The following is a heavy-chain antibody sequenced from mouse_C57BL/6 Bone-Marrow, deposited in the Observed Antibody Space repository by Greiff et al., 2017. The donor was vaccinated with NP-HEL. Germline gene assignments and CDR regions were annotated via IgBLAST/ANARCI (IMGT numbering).Heavy chain of an antibody. Sequence: QVQLQQSGAELVRPGTSVKVSCTASGYAFTNYSIEWVKQRPGQGLEWIGVINPGSGGTNYHEKFKGKATLTADKSSTTAYMQLSSLTSEDTAVYFWARGYYGGRVDYWGQGTTLTVSS. V-gene: IGHV1-54*01. J-gene: IGHJ2*01. CDR1: GYAFTNYS. D-gene: IGHD1-1*01. CDR2: INPGSGGT. CDR3: ARGYYGGRVDY.